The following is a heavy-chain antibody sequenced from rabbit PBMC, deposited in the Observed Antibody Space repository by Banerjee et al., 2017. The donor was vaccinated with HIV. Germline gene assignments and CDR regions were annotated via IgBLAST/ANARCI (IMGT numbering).Heavy chain of an antibody. CDR3: VRDRVPTMTMVPLNL. Sequence: ELVESGGGLVQPGESLKLSCKASGFDFSSHGVSWVRQAPGKGLEWIGYIDPVFGSTYYASWVNGRFSISSHNAQNTLYLQLSSLTAADTATYFCVRDRVPTMTMVPLNLWGQGTLVTVS. J-gene: IGHJ4*01. CDR1: GFDFSSHG. D-gene: IGHD2-1*01. CDR2: IDPVFGST. V-gene: IGHV1S47*01.